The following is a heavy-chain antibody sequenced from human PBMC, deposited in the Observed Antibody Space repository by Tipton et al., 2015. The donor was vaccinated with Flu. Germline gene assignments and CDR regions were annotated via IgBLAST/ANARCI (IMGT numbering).Heavy chain of an antibody. CDR3: ARVLSSEYYYGMDV. V-gene: IGHV3-21*04. J-gene: IGHJ6*02. CDR1: EFTFSSYW. CDR2: ISRTSSFI. D-gene: IGHD3-16*02. Sequence: SLRLSCAASEFTFSSYWMSWVRQAPGKGLEWVSSISRTSSFIHYADSVKGRFTISRDNSKNTVFLQMNTLRAEDTAVYYCARVLSSEYYYGMDVWGQGTTVTVSS.